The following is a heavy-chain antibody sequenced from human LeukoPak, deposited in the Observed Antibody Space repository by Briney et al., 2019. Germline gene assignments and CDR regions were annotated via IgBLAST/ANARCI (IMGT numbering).Heavy chain of an antibody. CDR3: ARGPLDMDV. Sequence: SETLSLTCTVSGGSISYYYWSWIRRPPGKGLEFIGYIAASGTTKHNPSLKSRVTLSMDTSKNQFSLKLRSVTAADTAVYYCARGPLDMDVWGQGTTVTVSS. D-gene: IGHD3-3*01. CDR2: IAASGTT. J-gene: IGHJ6*02. CDR1: GGSISYYY. V-gene: IGHV4-4*08.